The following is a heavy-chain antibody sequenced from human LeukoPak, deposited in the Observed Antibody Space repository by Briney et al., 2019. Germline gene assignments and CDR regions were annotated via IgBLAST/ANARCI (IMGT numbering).Heavy chain of an antibody. D-gene: IGHD3-9*01. CDR3: AKGDRYYDILTPYDY. V-gene: IGHV3-23*01. Sequence: GGSLRLSCAASGLTFSDFYMSWIRQAPGKGLEWVSAISGSGGSTYYADSVKGRFTISRDNSKNTLYLQMNSLRAEDTAVYYRAKGDRYYDILTPYDYWAQGTLVTVSS. CDR2: ISGSGGST. CDR1: GLTFSDFY. J-gene: IGHJ4*02.